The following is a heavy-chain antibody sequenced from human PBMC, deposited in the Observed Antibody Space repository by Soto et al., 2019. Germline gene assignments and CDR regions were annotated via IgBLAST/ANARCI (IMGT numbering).Heavy chain of an antibody. CDR2: IIPFLDTT. CDR3: ATDAWGREAWPRSPPSEWPG. V-gene: IGHV1-69*08. J-gene: IGHJ4*02. Sequence: QVQLVQSGAEVKRPGSSVKVSCKASRGIFNSYSISWVRQAPGQGLEWVGRIIPFLDTTKNAQQFQDRLTITADKSTYTAYMELSSLRSEDTAIYYCATDAWGREAWPRSPPSEWPGWGQGTLVTVSS. D-gene: IGHD5-12*01. CDR1: RGIFNSYS.